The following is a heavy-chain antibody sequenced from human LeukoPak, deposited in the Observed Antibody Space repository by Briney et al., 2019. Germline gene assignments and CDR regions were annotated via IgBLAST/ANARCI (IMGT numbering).Heavy chain of an antibody. J-gene: IGHJ5*02. CDR2: ISSSGSST. CDR1: GFTFSSYE. V-gene: IGHV3-48*03. D-gene: IGHD3-22*01. CDR3: ASSSSGYPVWFDP. Sequence: GGSLRLSCAASGFTFSSYEMNWVRQAPGKGLEWVSYISSSGSSTHYADSVKGRITISRDNAKNSLYLQMNSLRAEDTAVYYRASSSSGYPVWFDPWGQGTLVTVSS.